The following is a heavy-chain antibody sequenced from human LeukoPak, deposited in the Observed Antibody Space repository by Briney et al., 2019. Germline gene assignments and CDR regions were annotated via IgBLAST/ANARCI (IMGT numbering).Heavy chain of an antibody. Sequence: GGSLRLSCAAYGFTFSSYSMNWVRQAPGKGLEWVSSISSSSSYIYYADSVKGRFTISRDNAKNSLYLQMNSLRAEDTAVYYCARAGARQWLVQDFDYWGQGTLVTVSS. CDR3: ARAGARQWLVQDFDY. CDR1: GFTFSSYS. V-gene: IGHV3-21*01. J-gene: IGHJ4*02. CDR2: ISSSSSYI. D-gene: IGHD6-19*01.